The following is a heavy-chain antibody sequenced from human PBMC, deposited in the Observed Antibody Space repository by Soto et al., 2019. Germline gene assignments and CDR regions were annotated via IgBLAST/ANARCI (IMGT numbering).Heavy chain of an antibody. J-gene: IGHJ4*02. CDR2: ISGNGATT. CDR1: GVAFSFYS. Sequence: EVALLESGGGLVQPGGSLRLSCEVSGVAFSFYSMSWVRQAPGKGLEWVASISGNGATTYYAASGKGRFTFSRDNSKNTVHLQMNSLRGEDTADYYCAKDRGGCTSGWEFFDFWGQGTLVTVSS. D-gene: IGHD6-19*01. V-gene: IGHV3-23*01. CDR3: AKDRGGCTSGWEFFDF.